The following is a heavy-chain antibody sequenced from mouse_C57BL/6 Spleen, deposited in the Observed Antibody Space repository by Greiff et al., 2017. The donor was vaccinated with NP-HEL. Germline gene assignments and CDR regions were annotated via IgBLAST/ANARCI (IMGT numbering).Heavy chain of an antibody. CDR1: GFSFNTYA. D-gene: IGHD2-4*01. CDR3: VRLLGDDYDWYFDV. Sequence: EVQRVESGGGLVQPKGSLKLSCAASGFSFNTYAMNWVRQAPGKGLEWVARIRSKSNNYATYYADSVKDRFTISRDDSESMLYLQMNNLKTEDTAMYYCVRLLGDDYDWYFDVWGTGTTVTVSS. V-gene: IGHV10-1*01. CDR2: IRSKSNNYAT. J-gene: IGHJ1*03.